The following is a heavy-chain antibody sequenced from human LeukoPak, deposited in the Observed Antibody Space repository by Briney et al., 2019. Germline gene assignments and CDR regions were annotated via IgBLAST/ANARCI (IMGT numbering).Heavy chain of an antibody. D-gene: IGHD2-2*01. Sequence: KPGGSLRLSCAASGFTFSYYSLNWVRQAPGKGLEWISSISSASSYIYYADSVTGRFTISRDNAVNSLFLQMNSLRAEDTAVYYCASRYCTSTNCYAFDIWGQGTMVTVSS. V-gene: IGHV3-21*01. CDR3: ASRYCTSTNCYAFDI. CDR2: ISSASSYI. CDR1: GFTFSYYS. J-gene: IGHJ3*02.